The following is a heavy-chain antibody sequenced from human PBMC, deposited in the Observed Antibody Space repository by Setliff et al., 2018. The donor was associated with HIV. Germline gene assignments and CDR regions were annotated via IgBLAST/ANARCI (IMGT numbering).Heavy chain of an antibody. Sequence: SVKVSCKAPGGTFSGYAFSWVRQAPGQGFEWMGGSIPVFGTVNYAQKFLGRATITADESTNTSYMELTSLRFEDTAIYYCASDSPAARFEELEDHYYYFMDVWGKGTTVTVSS. V-gene: IGHV1-69*13. CDR3: ASDSPAARFEELEDHYYYFMDV. CDR2: SIPVFGTV. CDR1: GGTFSGYA. J-gene: IGHJ6*03. D-gene: IGHD3-10*01.